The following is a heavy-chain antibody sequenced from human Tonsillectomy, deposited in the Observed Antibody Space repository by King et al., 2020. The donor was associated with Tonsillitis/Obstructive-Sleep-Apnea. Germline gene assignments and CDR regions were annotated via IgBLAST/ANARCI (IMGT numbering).Heavy chain of an antibody. D-gene: IGHD2-15*01. J-gene: IGHJ4*02. CDR2: IYSGGST. CDR3: ASYCSGGSCYEGY. Sequence: VQLVESGGGLIQPGGSLRLPCAASGFTVSSNYMSWVRQAPGKGLEWVSVIYSGGSTYYADSVKGRFTISRDNSKNTLYLQMNSLRAEDTAVYYCASYCSGGSCYEGYWGQGTLVTVSS. CDR1: GFTVSSNY. V-gene: IGHV3-53*01.